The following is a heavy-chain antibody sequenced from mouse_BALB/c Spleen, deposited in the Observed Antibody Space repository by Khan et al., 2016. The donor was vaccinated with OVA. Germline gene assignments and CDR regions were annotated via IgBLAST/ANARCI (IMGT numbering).Heavy chain of an antibody. Sequence: VQLKESGAGFVRSGASVKLSCTTSGFNIKDYYMHWVKQRPKRGLEWIGWIDPENGDTEYAPKFQGKATMTADTSSNTAYLHLSSLTSEDTAVYYCNAAKLSRWCASWGQGTLVTVAA. J-gene: IGHJ3*01. CDR2: IDPENGDT. CDR1: GFNIKDYY. V-gene: IGHV14-4*02. CDR3: NAAKLSRWCAS.